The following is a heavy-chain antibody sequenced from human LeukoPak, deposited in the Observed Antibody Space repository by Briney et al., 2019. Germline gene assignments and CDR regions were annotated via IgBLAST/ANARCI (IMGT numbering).Heavy chain of an antibody. V-gene: IGHV4-59*08. J-gene: IGHJ4*02. CDR2: LYYSGYS. Sequence: AETLSLTCTVSGGSITSYYWAWLRQPPGKGLEWIGYLYYSGYSKYNPSLTSRVSMSVDTSKNQFSLKLTSVTAADMAVYYCARHNIASDGARLFDFWGRGTLVTVSS. CDR3: ARHNIASDGARLFDF. D-gene: IGHD4-17*01. CDR1: GGSITSYY.